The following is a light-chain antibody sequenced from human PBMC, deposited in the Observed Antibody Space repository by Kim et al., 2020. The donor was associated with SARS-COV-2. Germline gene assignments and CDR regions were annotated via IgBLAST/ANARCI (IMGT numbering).Light chain of an antibody. J-gene: IGLJ3*02. CDR3: AAWDDSLNSWV. CDR1: SSNIGSAT. CDR2: SNS. Sequence: QSVLTQPPSASGTPGQRVIISCSGSSSNIGSATVNWYQQLPGTAPKLLIYSNSQRPSGVPARFSGSKSGTSGSLAISGLQSEDEADYYCAAWDDSLNSWVFGGGTQLTVL. V-gene: IGLV1-44*01.